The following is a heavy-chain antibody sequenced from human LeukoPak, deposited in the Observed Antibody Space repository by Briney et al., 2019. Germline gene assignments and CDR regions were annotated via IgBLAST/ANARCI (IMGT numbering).Heavy chain of an antibody. CDR3: AAGALGGTVFDY. CDR2: IYTSGST. J-gene: IGHJ4*02. CDR1: GGSISDYH. V-gene: IGHV4-4*07. Sequence: PSETLSLTCTVSGGSISDYHWSWIRQPAGKGLEWIGRIYTSGSTNYNPSLKSRVTMSVDTSKNQFSLKLSSVTAADTAVYYCAAGALGGTVFDYWGQGTLVTVSS. D-gene: IGHD1-26*01.